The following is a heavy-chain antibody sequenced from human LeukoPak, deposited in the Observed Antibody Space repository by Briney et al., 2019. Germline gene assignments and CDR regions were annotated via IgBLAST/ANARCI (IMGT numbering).Heavy chain of an antibody. CDR2: ITGSGGVT. Sequence: GGSLRLSCEVYGFTFSNYAMTWVRQAPGKGLQWVSSITGSGGVTNHADSVKGRFTISRDNSKNTLYLQMNSLRAEDTAVYYCAKRYTTSSGHHDYWGQGTLVTVSS. CDR1: GFTFSNYA. J-gene: IGHJ4*02. CDR3: AKRYTTSSGHHDY. V-gene: IGHV3-23*01. D-gene: IGHD6-6*01.